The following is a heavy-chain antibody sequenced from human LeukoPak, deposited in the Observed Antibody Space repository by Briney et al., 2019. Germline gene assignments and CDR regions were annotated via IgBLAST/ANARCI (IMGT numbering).Heavy chain of an antibody. CDR1: NGSISSYY. CDR3: ARCGSNNRGYHYMDD. D-gene: IGHD2/OR15-2a*01. CDR2: THYSGST. J-gene: IGHJ6*03. V-gene: IGHV4-59*01. Sequence: SETLSLTCTVSNGSISSYYWSWIRQPPGKGLEWIGYTHYSGSTNYNPSLKSRVTMSVDTSKNQFSLKVSSVTTADTAVYHCARCGSNNRGYHYMDDWGKGTTVTVSS.